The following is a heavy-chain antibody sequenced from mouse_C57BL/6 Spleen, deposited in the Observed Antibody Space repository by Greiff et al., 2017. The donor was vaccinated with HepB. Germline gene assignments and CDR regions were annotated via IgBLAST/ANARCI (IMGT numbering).Heavy chain of an antibody. J-gene: IGHJ3*01. CDR3: ANRYDYDVWFAY. CDR2: IYPGDGDT. V-gene: IGHV1-82*01. D-gene: IGHD2-4*01. CDR1: GYAFSSSW. Sequence: VQLQQSGPELVKPGASVKISCKASGYAFSSSWMNWVKQRPGKGLEWIGRIYPGDGDTNYNGKFKGKATLTADKSSSTAYMQLSSLTSEDSAVYFCANRYDYDVWFAYWGQGTLVTVSA.